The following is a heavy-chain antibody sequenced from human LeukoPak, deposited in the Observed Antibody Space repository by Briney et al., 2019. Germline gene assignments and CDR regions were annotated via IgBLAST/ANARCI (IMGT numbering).Heavy chain of an antibody. Sequence: GGSLRLSCAASGFIFNSYSMNWVRQAPGKGLEWISYISTGSITIHYADSVKGRFTISRDNAKNSLYLQMNNLRAEDTAIYYCAKDRIQHNFGDFDYWGQGTLVTVSS. CDR3: AKDRIQHNFGDFDY. V-gene: IGHV3-48*04. CDR2: ISTGSITI. J-gene: IGHJ4*02. CDR1: GFIFNSYS. D-gene: IGHD3-16*01.